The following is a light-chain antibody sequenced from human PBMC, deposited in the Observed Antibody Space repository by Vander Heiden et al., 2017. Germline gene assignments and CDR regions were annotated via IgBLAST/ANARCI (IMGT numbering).Light chain of an antibody. Sequence: HSALTQPPRAAGSRGQSVTISCSGTRADVGGYRFISCYRQSPANAPNLIIYEVTKRPSGAPDRLSGSKSGNTASLTVSGLQAEDEAHYYCSSYVGNDRLIFGGGTKVTVL. CDR1: RADVGGYRF. V-gene: IGLV2-8*01. CDR2: EVT. J-gene: IGLJ2*01. CDR3: SSYVGNDRLI.